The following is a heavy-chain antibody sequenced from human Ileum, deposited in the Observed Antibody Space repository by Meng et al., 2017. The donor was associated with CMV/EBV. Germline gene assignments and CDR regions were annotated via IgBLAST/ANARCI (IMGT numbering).Heavy chain of an antibody. D-gene: IGHD3-10*01. CDR1: DSVSFSTES. CDR3: TYGWPLKY. J-gene: IGHJ4*02. CDR2: TWYGSKWYY. V-gene: IGHV6-1*01. Sequence: QVQLQQEGPVPVKPSQTLSLTCAGDSVSFSTESWNWIRPSPSRGLEWLGRTWYGSKWYYEYAVSVKSRITIIPDTSQNQISLQLNSVTPDDTAVYYCTYGWPLKYWGQGSLVTVSS.